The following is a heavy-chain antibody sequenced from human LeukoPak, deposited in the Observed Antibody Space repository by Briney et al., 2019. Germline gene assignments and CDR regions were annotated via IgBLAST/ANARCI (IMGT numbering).Heavy chain of an antibody. Sequence: GGSLRLSCAGSGFTFSSYSMNWVRQAPGKGLEWVSYISSSSVTIYYADSVKGRFTISRDNAKHSLYLQMSGLRDEDTAVYYCARDTYDILTGYYKWAFDIWGQGTMVTVSS. CDR3: ARDTYDILTGYYKWAFDI. CDR2: ISSSSVTI. D-gene: IGHD3-9*01. CDR1: GFTFSSYS. J-gene: IGHJ3*02. V-gene: IGHV3-48*02.